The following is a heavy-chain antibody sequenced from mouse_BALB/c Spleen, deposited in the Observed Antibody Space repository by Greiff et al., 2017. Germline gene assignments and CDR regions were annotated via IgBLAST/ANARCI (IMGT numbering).Heavy chain of an antibody. CDR2: IYPGDGDT. CDR1: GYTFTSYW. Sequence: VKLVESGAELARPGASVKLSCKASGYTFTSYWMQWVKQRPGQGLEWIGAIYPGDGDTRYTQKFKGKATLTADKSSSTAYMQLSSLASEDSAVYYCARGLDYWGQGTTLTVSS. CDR3: ARGLDY. J-gene: IGHJ2*01. V-gene: IGHV1-87*01.